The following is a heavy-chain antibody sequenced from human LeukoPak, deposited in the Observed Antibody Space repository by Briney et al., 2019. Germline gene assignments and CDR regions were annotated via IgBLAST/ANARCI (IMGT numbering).Heavy chain of an antibody. J-gene: IGHJ4*02. V-gene: IGHV1-24*01. CDR3: ATEQPVAGTGGDAFDY. Sequence: GASVKVSCKVSGYTVTELSMHWVRQAPGKGLEWMGGFDPEDGETIYAQKFQGRVTMTEDTSTDTAYMELGSLRSEDTAVYYCATEQPVAGTGGDAFDYWGQGTLVTVSS. CDR2: FDPEDGET. CDR1: GYTVTELS. D-gene: IGHD6-19*01.